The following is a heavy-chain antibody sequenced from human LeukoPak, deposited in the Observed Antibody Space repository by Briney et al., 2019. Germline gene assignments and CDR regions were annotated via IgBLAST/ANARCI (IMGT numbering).Heavy chain of an antibody. CDR2: MSPNSGNT. Sequence: ASAKLSCKASGYTFTTYDINWVRQATGQGLEWMGWMSPNSGNTGYAQKFQGRVTMTRDTSINTAYMELSSLTSEDTAVYFCARGVTAGVDFWGQGTLVTVSS. CDR3: ARGVTAGVDF. V-gene: IGHV1-8*01. CDR1: GYTFTTYD. J-gene: IGHJ4*02. D-gene: IGHD6-25*01.